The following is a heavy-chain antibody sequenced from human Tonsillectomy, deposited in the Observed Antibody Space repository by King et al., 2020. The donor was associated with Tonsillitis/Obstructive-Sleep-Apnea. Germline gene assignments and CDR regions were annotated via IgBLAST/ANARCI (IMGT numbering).Heavy chain of an antibody. CDR1: GFTFSSYW. Sequence: EVQLVESGGGLVQPGGSLRLSCAASGFTFSSYWMHWVRQAPGKGLVWVSRINSDGISTSYADSVKGRFTISRDNAKNTQYLQMNSLRAEDTAVYYCARVSYGDYVPPHYWGQGTLVTGSS. V-gene: IGHV3-74*01. CDR3: ARVSYGDYVPPHY. CDR2: INSDGIST. J-gene: IGHJ4*02. D-gene: IGHD4-17*01.